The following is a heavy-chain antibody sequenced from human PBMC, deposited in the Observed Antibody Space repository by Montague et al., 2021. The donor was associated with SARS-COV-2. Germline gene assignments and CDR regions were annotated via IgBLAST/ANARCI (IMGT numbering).Heavy chain of an antibody. D-gene: IGHD3-22*01. V-gene: IGHV4-34*01. CDR3: ARRGIELSMIVVVMAGASYYMDV. CDR2: IYHTGST. Sequence: SETLSLTCAVYGESFSGHYWTWIRQPPGKGLEWIGEIYHTGSTNYNPSLKRRVTISVDTSKNQFSLKLHSVTAADTAVYYCARRGIELSMIVVVMAGASYYMDVWGKGTTVTVPS. J-gene: IGHJ6*03. CDR1: GESFSGHY.